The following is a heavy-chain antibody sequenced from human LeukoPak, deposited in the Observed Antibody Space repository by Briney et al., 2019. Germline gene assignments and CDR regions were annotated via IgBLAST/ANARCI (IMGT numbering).Heavy chain of an antibody. Sequence: PSETLSLTCSVSGGSISSGDYYWSWIRQPPGTGLEWIGYIYYSGSTYYNPSLKSRVTISVDTSKNQFSLKLSSVTAADTAVYYCARVEPGPTWYFDLWGRGTLVTVSS. J-gene: IGHJ2*01. D-gene: IGHD1-7*01. V-gene: IGHV4-30-4*08. CDR3: ARVEPGPTWYFDL. CDR1: GGSISSGDYY. CDR2: IYYSGST.